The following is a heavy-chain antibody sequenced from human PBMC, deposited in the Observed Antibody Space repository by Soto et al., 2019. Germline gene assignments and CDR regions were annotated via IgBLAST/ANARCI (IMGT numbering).Heavy chain of an antibody. V-gene: IGHV4-61*01. CDR1: GASLTSGNYY. CDR3: TRRGVYSSSLFP. CDR2: IYYNGAT. Sequence: KSSETLSLTCTVSGASLTSGNYYWSWIRQPPGKGLEWIGYIYYNGATKYNPSLKSRLTISLDTSKNQFSLKLTSVTAADTAVYYCTRRGVYSSSLFPWGQGTLVTVSS. D-gene: IGHD6-13*01. J-gene: IGHJ5*02.